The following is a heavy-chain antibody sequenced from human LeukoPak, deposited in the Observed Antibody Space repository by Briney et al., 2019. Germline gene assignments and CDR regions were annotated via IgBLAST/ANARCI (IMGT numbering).Heavy chain of an antibody. V-gene: IGHV1-69*04. Sequence: GSSVKVSCKASGGTFSSYAISWVRQAPGQGLEWMGRIIPILGIANYAQKLQGRVTMTTDTSTSTAYMELRSLRSDDTAVYYCATDSYLGQLPTEQDWGQGTLVTVSS. CDR3: ATDSYLGQLPTEQD. D-gene: IGHD2-2*01. CDR2: IIPILGIA. J-gene: IGHJ4*02. CDR1: GGTFSSYA.